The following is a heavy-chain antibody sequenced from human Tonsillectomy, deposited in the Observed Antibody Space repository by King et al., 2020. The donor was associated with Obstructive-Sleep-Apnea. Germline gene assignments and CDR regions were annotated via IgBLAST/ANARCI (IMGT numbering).Heavy chain of an antibody. CDR3: ARDVSTGAFDY. V-gene: IGHV3-7*01. J-gene: IGHJ4*02. Sequence: VQLVESGGGLVQPGGSLRLSCAASGCTFSAYWMSWVRQAPGKGLEWLASIKAEGSEKYYVDAVKGRFTISRDNAKSSLYLQMNSLRAEETTLYYGARDVSTGAFDYWGQGTLVTVSS. CDR1: GCTFSAYW. CDR2: IKAEGSEK. D-gene: IGHD1-1*01.